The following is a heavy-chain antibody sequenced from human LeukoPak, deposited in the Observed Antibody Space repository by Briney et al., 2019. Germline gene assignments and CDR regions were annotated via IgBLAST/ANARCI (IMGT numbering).Heavy chain of an antibody. J-gene: IGHJ4*02. CDR3: ASSPLSVAGDTFDY. CDR1: GGSISSYY. D-gene: IGHD6-19*01. CDR2: IYTSGST. Sequence: SETLSLTCTVSGGSISSYYWSWIRQPAVKGLEWIGRIYTSGSTNYNPSLKSRLTMSVDTSKNQFSLKLSSVTAADTAVYYCASSPLSVAGDTFDYWGQGSLVTVSS. V-gene: IGHV4-4*07.